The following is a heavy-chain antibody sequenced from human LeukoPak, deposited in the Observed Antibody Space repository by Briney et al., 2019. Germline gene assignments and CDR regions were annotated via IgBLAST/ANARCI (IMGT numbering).Heavy chain of an antibody. CDR3: ASPPRGCSGSHFDY. V-gene: IGHV1-69*01. D-gene: IGHD1-26*01. J-gene: IGHJ4*02. CDR1: GGSFSVYA. CDR2: IIPIFGTA. Sequence: SLKVSCKASGGSFSVYAISWVRQAPGQGLEWMGGIIPIFGTANYAQKFQGKVTITADESTSTAYMELSRLRSEDTAVYYCASPPRGCSGSHFDYWGRGTLVTVSS.